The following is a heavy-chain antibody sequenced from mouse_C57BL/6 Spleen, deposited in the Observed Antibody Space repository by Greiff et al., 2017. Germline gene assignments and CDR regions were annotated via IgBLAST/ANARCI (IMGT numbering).Heavy chain of an antibody. V-gene: IGHV1-80*01. CDR2: IYPGDGDT. D-gene: IGHD1-1*01. CDR1: GYAFSSYW. CDR3: ASNYYGSSYVAY. Sequence: QIQLQQSGAELVKPGASVKISCKASGYAFSSYWMNWVKQRPGKGLEWIGQIYPGDGDTNYNGKFKGKATLTVDTSSSTAYMQLSSLTSEDSAVYYCASNYYGSSYVAYWGQGTLVTVSA. J-gene: IGHJ3*01.